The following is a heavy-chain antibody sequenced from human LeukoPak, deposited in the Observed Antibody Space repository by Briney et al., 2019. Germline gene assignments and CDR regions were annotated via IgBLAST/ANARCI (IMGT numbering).Heavy chain of an antibody. D-gene: IGHD3-16*02. Sequence: ASVKVSCKASGYTFTSYYMHWVRQAPGQGLEWMGIINPSGGSTSYAQKFQGRVTMTRDMSTSTVYMELSSLRSGDTAVYYCARDYAWDSYGLVLDSWGQGALVTVSS. J-gene: IGHJ4*02. CDR2: INPSGGST. CDR1: GYTFTSYY. V-gene: IGHV1-46*01. CDR3: ARDYAWDSYGLVLDS.